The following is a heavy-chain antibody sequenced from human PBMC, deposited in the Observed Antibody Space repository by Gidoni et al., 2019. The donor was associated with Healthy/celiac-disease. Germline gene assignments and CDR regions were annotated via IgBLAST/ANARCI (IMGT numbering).Heavy chain of an antibody. Sequence: QVQLVESGGGVVQPGRSLRRSCAASGVTFSSYGMHWGRQAPGKGLEWVAVIWYDGSNKYYADSVKGRFTISRDNSKNTLYLQMNSLRAEDTAVYYCAREIYDSSGYYGLYYYYGMDVWGQGTTVTVSS. CDR3: AREIYDSSGYYGLYYYYGMDV. D-gene: IGHD3-22*01. CDR1: GVTFSSYG. J-gene: IGHJ6*02. CDR2: IWYDGSNK. V-gene: IGHV3-33*01.